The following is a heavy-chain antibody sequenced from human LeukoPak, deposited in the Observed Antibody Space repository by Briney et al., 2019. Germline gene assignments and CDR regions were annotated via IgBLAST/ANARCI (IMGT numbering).Heavy chain of an antibody. D-gene: IGHD2-2*01. CDR1: GFIFSSHA. J-gene: IGHJ4*02. CDR2: ISGTGSNT. Sequence: GGSLRLSCAASGFIFSSHAMSWVRQAPGQGLEWVSAISGTGSNTYYADSVKGRFTISRDNSKNTLNLQMDSLRAEDTAVYYCAKPSRYCSSTNCYSVSTSFDYWGQGTLVTVSS. CDR3: AKPSRYCSSTNCYSVSTSFDY. V-gene: IGHV3-23*01.